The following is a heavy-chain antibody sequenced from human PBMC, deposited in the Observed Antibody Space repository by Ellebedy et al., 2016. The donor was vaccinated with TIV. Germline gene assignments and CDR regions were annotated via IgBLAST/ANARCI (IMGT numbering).Heavy chain of an antibody. CDR1: GGSISSAPYY. Sequence: SETLSLTXTVSGGSISSAPYYWSWIRQPPGKGLEWIGEINHSGSTNYNPSLKSRVTISVDTSKNQFSLKLSSVTAADTAVYYCARVSGVVPAFDYWGQGTLVTVSS. J-gene: IGHJ4*02. CDR3: ARVSGVVPAFDY. CDR2: INHSGST. V-gene: IGHV4-39*07. D-gene: IGHD2-2*01.